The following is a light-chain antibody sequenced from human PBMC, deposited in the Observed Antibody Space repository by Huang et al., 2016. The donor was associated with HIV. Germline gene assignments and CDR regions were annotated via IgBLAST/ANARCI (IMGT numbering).Light chain of an antibody. CDR2: DAA. J-gene: IGKJ5*01. CDR3: QQRSTWPRSIT. Sequence: EIVLTQSPATLSLSPGERATVSCRASQNINDFFAWYQQTPSQPPRLLIYDAATRASGIPARFSGNGSGTHFTLMISSLGPEDFAIDYCQQRSTWPRSITFGQGTRLEI. V-gene: IGKV3-11*01. CDR1: QNINDF.